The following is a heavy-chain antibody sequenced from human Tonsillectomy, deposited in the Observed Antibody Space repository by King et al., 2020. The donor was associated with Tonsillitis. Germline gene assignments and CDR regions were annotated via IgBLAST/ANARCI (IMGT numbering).Heavy chain of an antibody. CDR3: ARGRRYIVPPFDY. D-gene: IGHD2-8*01. V-gene: IGHV4-30-4*07. J-gene: IGHJ4*02. CDR1: GDSIINGAYT. CDR2: IYFSGST. Sequence: QLQLQESGPGLVRPSQTLSLTCAVSGDSIINGAYTWSWIRQPPGKGLGKGLEWIGYIYFSGSTYYNPSLKSRVTISVDTSKNQFSLKVTSVTAADTAVYFCARGRRYIVPPFDYWGQGTLVTVSS.